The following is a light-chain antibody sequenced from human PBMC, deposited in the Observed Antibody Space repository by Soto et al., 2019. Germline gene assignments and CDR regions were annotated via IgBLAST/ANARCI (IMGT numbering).Light chain of an antibody. CDR2: WAS. CDR1: QSVFFSSNNKNY. CDR3: QQYYRNPWT. V-gene: IGKV4-1*01. Sequence: DIVMTQSPDSLAVSLGERATFNCKSSQSVFFSSNNKNYLAWYQQKPGQPPRLLIYWASTRESGVPDRFRGSGSGTDFTLTISSLQAEDVAVYYCQQYYRNPWTFGQGTKVEIK. J-gene: IGKJ1*01.